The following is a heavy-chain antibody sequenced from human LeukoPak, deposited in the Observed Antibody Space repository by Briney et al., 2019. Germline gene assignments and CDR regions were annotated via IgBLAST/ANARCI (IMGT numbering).Heavy chain of an antibody. V-gene: IGHV5-51*01. J-gene: IGHJ6*03. CDR2: IYPGDSDT. Sequence: GESLKISCKGSGYSFTSYWIGWVRQMPGKGLEWMGIIYPGDSDTRYSPSFQGQVTISADKSISTAYLQWSSLKASDTAMYYCARHACYDYVWGSYRCYYYYMDVWGKGTTVTVSS. CDR1: GYSFTSYW. D-gene: IGHD3-16*02. CDR3: ARHACYDYVWGSYRCYYYYMDV.